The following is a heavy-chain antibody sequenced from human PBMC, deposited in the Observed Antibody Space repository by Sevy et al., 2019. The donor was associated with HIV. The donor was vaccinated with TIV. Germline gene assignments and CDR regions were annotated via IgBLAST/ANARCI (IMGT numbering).Heavy chain of an antibody. CDR2: IYYSGST. D-gene: IGHD3-16*02. V-gene: IGHV4-59*01. CDR3: AREGRYDYVWGSYRPGGYFDY. Sequence: SETLSLTCTVSGGSISSYYWSWIRQPPGKGLEWIGYIYYSGSTNYNPSLKSRVTISVDTSKNQFSLKLSSVTAADTAVYYCAREGRYDYVWGSYRPGGYFDYWGQGTLVTVSS. J-gene: IGHJ4*02. CDR1: GGSISSYY.